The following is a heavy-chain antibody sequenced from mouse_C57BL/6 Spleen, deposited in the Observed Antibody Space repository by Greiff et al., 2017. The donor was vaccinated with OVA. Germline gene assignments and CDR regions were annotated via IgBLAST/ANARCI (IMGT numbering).Heavy chain of an antibody. V-gene: IGHV1-72*01. Sequence: QVQLQQPGAELVKPGASVKLSCKASGYTFTGYWMHWVKQRPGRGLEWIGRIDPNSGGTKYNEKFKSKATLTVDKPSSTAYMQLSSLTSEDSAVYYCARLTTVVATKAMDYWGQGTSVTVSS. J-gene: IGHJ4*01. CDR2: IDPNSGGT. CDR3: ARLTTVVATKAMDY. CDR1: GYTFTGYW. D-gene: IGHD1-1*01.